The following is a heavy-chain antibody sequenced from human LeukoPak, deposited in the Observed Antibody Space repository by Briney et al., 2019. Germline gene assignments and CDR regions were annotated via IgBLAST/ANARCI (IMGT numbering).Heavy chain of an antibody. J-gene: IGHJ6*03. CDR2: ISWNSGSI. CDR3: AKEAAAGAYYMDV. Sequence: QTGGSLRLSCAASGFTFDDYAMHWVRQAPGKGLEWVSGISWNSGSIGYADSVKGRFTISRDNAKNSLYLQMNSLRAEDTALYYCAKEAAAGAYYMDVWGKGTTVTISS. V-gene: IGHV3-9*01. CDR1: GFTFDDYA. D-gene: IGHD6-13*01.